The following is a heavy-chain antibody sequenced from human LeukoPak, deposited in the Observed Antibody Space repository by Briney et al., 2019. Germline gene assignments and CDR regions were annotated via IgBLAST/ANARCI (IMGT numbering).Heavy chain of an antibody. J-gene: IGHJ5*02. Sequence: ASVKVSCKASGYTFTSYAMHWVRQAPGQRLEWMGWINAGNGNTKYSQKFQGRVTITRDTSASTAYMELSSLRSEDTAVYYCARGGIVVVPAATASRWFDPWGQGTLVTVSS. CDR2: INAGNGNT. D-gene: IGHD2-2*01. CDR1: GYTFTSYA. V-gene: IGHV1-3*01. CDR3: ARGGIVVVPAATASRWFDP.